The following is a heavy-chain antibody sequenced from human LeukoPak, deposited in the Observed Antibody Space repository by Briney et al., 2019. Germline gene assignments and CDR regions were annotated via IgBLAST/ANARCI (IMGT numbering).Heavy chain of an antibody. CDR3: AKDSGELLYGDAFDI. Sequence: PRGSLRLSCAASGFIFRTYGMHWVRQAPGKGLEWVAVNSYDGNTKYYGDPVKGRFTISRDNSKNMLYLQMNSLRAEDTAVYYCAKDSGELLYGDAFDIWGQGTMVRVSS. V-gene: IGHV3-30*18. J-gene: IGHJ3*02. CDR1: GFIFRTYG. D-gene: IGHD3-10*01. CDR2: NSYDGNTK.